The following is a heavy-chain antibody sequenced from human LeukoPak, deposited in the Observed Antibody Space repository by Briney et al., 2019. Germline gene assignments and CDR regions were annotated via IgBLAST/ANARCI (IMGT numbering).Heavy chain of an antibody. D-gene: IGHD2-2*01. Sequence: RRSLRLSCAASGFTFDDYAMHWVRQAPGKGLEWVSGISWNSGSIGYADSVKGRFTVSRDNAKNSLYLQMNSLRAEDTAVYYCARGSGMYQLLWGQGTLVTVSS. V-gene: IGHV3-9*01. CDR3: ARGSGMYQLL. CDR2: ISWNSGSI. CDR1: GFTFDDYA. J-gene: IGHJ4*02.